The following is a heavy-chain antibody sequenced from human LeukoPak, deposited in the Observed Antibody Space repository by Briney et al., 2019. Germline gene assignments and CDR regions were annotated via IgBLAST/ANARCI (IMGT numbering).Heavy chain of an antibody. CDR3: AKDLQYTSGWNVVDY. Sequence: GGSLRLSCAASGFTFSSYSMNWVRQAPGKGLEWVSSISSSSYIYYADSVKGRFTISRDNAKNSLYLQMNSLRAEDTAVYYCAKDLQYTSGWNVVDYWGQGILVTVSP. V-gene: IGHV3-21*01. J-gene: IGHJ4*02. CDR1: GFTFSSYS. D-gene: IGHD6-19*01. CDR2: ISSSSYI.